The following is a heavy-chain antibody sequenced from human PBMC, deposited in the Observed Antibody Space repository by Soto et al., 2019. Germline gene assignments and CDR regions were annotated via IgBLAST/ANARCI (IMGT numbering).Heavy chain of an antibody. Sequence: SETLSLTCTVSGGSISSYYWSWIRQPPGKGLEWIGYIYYSGSTNYNPSLKSRVTISVDTSKNQFSLKLSSVTAADTAVYYCASYSSSSGSEGDYYYYMDVWGKGTTVTVSS. D-gene: IGHD6-6*01. CDR3: ASYSSSSGSEGDYYYYMDV. CDR1: GGSISSYY. V-gene: IGHV4-59*08. CDR2: IYYSGST. J-gene: IGHJ6*03.